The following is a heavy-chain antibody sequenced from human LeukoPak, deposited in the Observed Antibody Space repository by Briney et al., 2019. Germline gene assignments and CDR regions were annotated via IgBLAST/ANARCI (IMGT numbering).Heavy chain of an antibody. J-gene: IGHJ4*02. CDR1: GFTLDDYA. D-gene: IGHD3-22*01. CDR2: ISWNSVNI. V-gene: IGHV3-9*03. CDR3: ARGTMIVVAVGDYFDY. Sequence: GRSLRLSCAASGFTLDDYAMHWVRQAPGKGLEWVSGISWNSVNIGYADSVKGRFTISRDNAKNSLYLQMNSLRAEDMALYYCARGTMIVVAVGDYFDYWGQGTLVTVSS.